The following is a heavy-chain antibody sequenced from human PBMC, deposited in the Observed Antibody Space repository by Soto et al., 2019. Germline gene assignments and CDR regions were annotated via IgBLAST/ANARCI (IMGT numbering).Heavy chain of an antibody. Sequence: LRLSCAASGFTFSNAWMSWVRQAPGKGLEWVGRIKSKTDGGTTDYAAPVKGRFTISRDDSKNTLHLQMNSLKTEDTAVYYCQGVKMNYYYGMDVWGPGTTVTAS. D-gene: IGHD3-10*01. J-gene: IGHJ6*02. CDR1: GFTFSNAW. CDR2: IKSKTDGGTT. V-gene: IGHV3-15*01. CDR3: QGVKMNYYYGMDV.